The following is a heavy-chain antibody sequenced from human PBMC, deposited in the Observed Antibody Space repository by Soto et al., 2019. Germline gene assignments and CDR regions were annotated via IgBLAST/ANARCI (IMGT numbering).Heavy chain of an antibody. CDR3: AREAV. Sequence: EVQLVESGGGLVQPGGSLSLSCAASGFTFSGYWWSWVRQAPGKGLEWVANIKQDGSEQFYVDSVKGRFTISRDNAKNSLYLQMNSLRAEDTAVYYCAREAVWGQGTTVTVSS. J-gene: IGHJ6*02. V-gene: IGHV3-7*05. CDR1: GFTFSGYW. CDR2: IKQDGSEQ.